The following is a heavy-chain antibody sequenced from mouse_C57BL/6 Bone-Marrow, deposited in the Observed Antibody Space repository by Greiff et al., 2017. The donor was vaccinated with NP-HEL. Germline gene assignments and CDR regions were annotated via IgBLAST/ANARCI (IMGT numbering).Heavy chain of an antibody. CDR1: GFTFNTYA. J-gene: IGHJ1*03. CDR3: VREGQYGSSRGWYFDV. CDR2: IRSKSSNYAT. D-gene: IGHD1-1*01. V-gene: IGHV10-3*01. Sequence: EVQVVESGGGLVQPKGSLKLSCAASGFTFNTYAMHWVRQAPGKGLEWVARIRSKSSNYATYYADSVKDRFTISRDDSQSMLYLQMNNLKTEDTAMYYCVREGQYGSSRGWYFDVWGTGTTVTVSS.